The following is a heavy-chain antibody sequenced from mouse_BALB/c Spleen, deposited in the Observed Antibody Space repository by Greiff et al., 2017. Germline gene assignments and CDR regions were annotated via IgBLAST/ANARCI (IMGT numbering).Heavy chain of an antibody. CDR2: ISDGGSYT. V-gene: IGHV5-4*02. D-gene: IGHD1-1*01. Sequence: DVHLVESGGGLVKPGGSLKLSCAASGFTFSDYYMYWVRQTPEKRLEWVATISDGGSYTYYPDSVKGRFTISRDNAKNNLYLQMSSLKSEDTAMYYCARGAVVAHYFDYWGQGTTLTVSS. J-gene: IGHJ2*01. CDR3: ARGAVVAHYFDY. CDR1: GFTFSDYY.